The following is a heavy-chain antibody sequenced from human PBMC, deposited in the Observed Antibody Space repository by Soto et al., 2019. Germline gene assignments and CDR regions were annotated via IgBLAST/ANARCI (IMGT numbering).Heavy chain of an antibody. CDR2: IIPIFGTT. CDR3: AKGDRLNMSNSWFDP. D-gene: IGHD2-15*01. Sequence: QVQLVQSGAEMKKPGSSVKVSCRSSGDTFSTYGLVWVRQAPGQGLEWMGGIIPIFGTTHYAQKFQGRVTITADESTSTAYMELSSLRSEDAAVYYCAKGDRLNMSNSWFDPWGQGTLVTVSS. J-gene: IGHJ5*02. CDR1: GDTFSTYG. V-gene: IGHV1-69*01.